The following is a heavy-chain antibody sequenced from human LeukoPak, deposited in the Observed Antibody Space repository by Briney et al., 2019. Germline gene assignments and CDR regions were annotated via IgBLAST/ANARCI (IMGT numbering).Heavy chain of an antibody. J-gene: IGHJ2*01. D-gene: IGHD5-12*01. V-gene: IGHV1-24*01. Sequence: ASVKVSCKVSGYTLTELSMHWVRQAPGKGLEWMGGFDPEDGETIYAQKFQGRVTMTEDTSTDTAYMELSSLRSEDTAVYYCATDLGYGWYFDLWGRGTLVTVSS. CDR3: ATDLGYGWYFDL. CDR2: FDPEDGET. CDR1: GYTLTELS.